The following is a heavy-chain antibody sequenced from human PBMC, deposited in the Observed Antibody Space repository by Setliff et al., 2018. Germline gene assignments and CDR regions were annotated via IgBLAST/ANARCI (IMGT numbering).Heavy chain of an antibody. CDR3: AIGPLDFVVLPAAGKFDY. V-gene: IGHV1-46*01. CDR1: GYTFTTYY. Sequence: GASVKVSCKASGYTFTTYYMHWVRQAPGQGLEWMGIINPRGGYANYAQKIQGRVTMTRDTPTNTAYMELRSLRSDDPAVYYCAIGPLDFVVLPAAGKFDYWGQGTRGTVSA. CDR2: INPRGGYA. J-gene: IGHJ4*02. D-gene: IGHD2-2*01.